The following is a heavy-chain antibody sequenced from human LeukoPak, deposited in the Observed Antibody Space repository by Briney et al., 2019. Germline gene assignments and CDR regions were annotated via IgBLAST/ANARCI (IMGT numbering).Heavy chain of an antibody. J-gene: IGHJ4*02. Sequence: GGSLRLFCAASGFTFSSYTMSWVRQAPGKGLEWVSTITTSDGNTYYADSVKGRFTVSRDNSKNTLFLQMNSLGAEDTAVYYCAKDGGLWVSAHWGDSWGRGTLVTVSS. V-gene: IGHV3-23*01. D-gene: IGHD7-27*01. CDR3: AKDGGLWVSAHWGDS. CDR2: ITTSDGNT. CDR1: GFTFSSYT.